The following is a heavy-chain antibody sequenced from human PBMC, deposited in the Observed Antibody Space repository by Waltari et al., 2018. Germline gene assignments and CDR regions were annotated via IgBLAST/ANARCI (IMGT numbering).Heavy chain of an antibody. V-gene: IGHV3-23*01. CDR1: GFTLSSHA. CDR2: IIGSGSNT. D-gene: IGHD3-3*01. CDR3: AKDWRGTIWDAFDI. Sequence: EVQLLESGGGLVQPGGSLRLSCAASGFTLSSHAMSWVRQAPGKGLEWVSGIIGSGSNTHHADSVKGQFTISRDNSKNTLYLQMNSLRADDTAIYYCAKDWRGTIWDAFDIWGQGTMVTVSS. J-gene: IGHJ3*02.